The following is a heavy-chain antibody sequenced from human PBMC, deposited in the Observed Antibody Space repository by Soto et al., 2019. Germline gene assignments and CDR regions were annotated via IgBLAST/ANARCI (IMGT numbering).Heavy chain of an antibody. J-gene: IGHJ4*02. Sequence: QVQLVESGGGLVKPGGSLRLSCAASGFTFSDYYMSWIRQAPGKGLEWVSYISSSSSYTNYADSVKGRFTISRDNAKNSLYLQMTSLRAEDTAVYYCARSYSSGWYDDYWGQGTLVTVSS. CDR2: ISSSSSYT. CDR1: GFTFSDYY. V-gene: IGHV3-11*05. D-gene: IGHD6-19*01. CDR3: ARSYSSGWYDDY.